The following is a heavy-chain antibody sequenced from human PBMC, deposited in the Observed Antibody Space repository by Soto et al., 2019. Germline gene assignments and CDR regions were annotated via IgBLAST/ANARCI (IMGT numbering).Heavy chain of an antibody. CDR2: IHNSGNT. V-gene: IGHV4-59*01. CDR1: GGSISNYY. Sequence: SETLSLTCTVPGGSISNYYWTWIRQFPGKRLEWIAHIHNSGNTNSNPSLKIRVTISMDTSKNQISLRLTSVTAADTAMYYCARLQYTVVTPIDMWGQGTMVTVSS. D-gene: IGHD2-21*02. J-gene: IGHJ3*02. CDR3: ARLQYTVVTPIDM.